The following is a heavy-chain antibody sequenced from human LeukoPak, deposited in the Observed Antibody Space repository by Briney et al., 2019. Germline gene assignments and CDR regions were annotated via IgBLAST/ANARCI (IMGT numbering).Heavy chain of an antibody. J-gene: IGHJ1*01. Sequence: SETLSLTCAVYGGSFSGYYWSWIRQPPGKGLEWIGEINHSGSTNYNPSLKSRVTISVDTSKNQFSLKLSSVTAADTAVYYCYGDYIHGYFQHWGQGTLVTVSS. D-gene: IGHD4-17*01. CDR2: INHSGST. CDR1: GGSFSGYY. V-gene: IGHV4-34*01. CDR3: YGDYIHGYFQH.